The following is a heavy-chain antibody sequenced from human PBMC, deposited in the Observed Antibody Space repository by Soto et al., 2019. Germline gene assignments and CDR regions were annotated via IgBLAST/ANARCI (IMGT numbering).Heavy chain of an antibody. Sequence: GESLKISCKGSGYSFSNYWIGWVRQMPGKGLEWMGIIYPGDSDTRYSPSFQGQVTISADKSISTAYLQWSSLKASDTAMYYCARHLYGDFPYYYYYGMDVWGQGTTVTVSS. V-gene: IGHV5-51*01. J-gene: IGHJ6*02. CDR3: ARHLYGDFPYYYYYGMDV. D-gene: IGHD4-17*01. CDR2: IYPGDSDT. CDR1: GYSFSNYW.